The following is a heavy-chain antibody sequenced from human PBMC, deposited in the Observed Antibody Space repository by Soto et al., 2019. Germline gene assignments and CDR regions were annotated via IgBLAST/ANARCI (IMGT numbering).Heavy chain of an antibody. CDR3: ASNRGRKLWSRMGYYYYGMDV. V-gene: IGHV4-39*01. D-gene: IGHD3-10*01. CDR1: GGSISSSSYY. Sequence: SETLSLTCTVSGGSISSSSYYWGWIRQPPGKGLEWIGSIYYSGSTYYNPSLKSRVTISVDTSKNQFSLKLSSVTAADTAVYYCASNRGRKLWSRMGYYYYGMDVWGQGTTVTVSS. J-gene: IGHJ6*02. CDR2: IYYSGST.